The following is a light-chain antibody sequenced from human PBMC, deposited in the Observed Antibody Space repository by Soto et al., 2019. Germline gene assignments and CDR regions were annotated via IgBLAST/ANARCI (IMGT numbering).Light chain of an antibody. V-gene: IGKV3-11*01. J-gene: IGKJ1*01. CDR3: RQRSNWPGT. Sequence: EIVLTQSPATLSLSPGEIATLSCRASPSVSSYLAWYQQKPGQAPRLLIYDASNRATGIPARLRGSGSGTDLTVTIGTLEPEDFAVYYWRQRSNWPGTFGKGTKVEIK. CDR2: DAS. CDR1: PSVSSY.